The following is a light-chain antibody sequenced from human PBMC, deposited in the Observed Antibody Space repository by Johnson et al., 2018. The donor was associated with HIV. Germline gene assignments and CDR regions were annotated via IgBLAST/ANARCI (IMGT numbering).Light chain of an antibody. V-gene: IGLV1-51*02. J-gene: IGLJ1*01. CDR1: SSNIGNNY. Sequence: QLVLTQPPSVSAAPGQKVTISCSGSSSNIGNNYVSWYRHFPGTAPKLLIYENNKRPSGIPDRFSGSKSGTSATLGITGLQTGDGADYYCGTWDSSLTAYVFGTGTKVTVL. CDR2: ENN. CDR3: GTWDSSLTAYV.